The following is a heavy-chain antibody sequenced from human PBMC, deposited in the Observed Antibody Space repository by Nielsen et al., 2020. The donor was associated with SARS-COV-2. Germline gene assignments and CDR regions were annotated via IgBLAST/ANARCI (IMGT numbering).Heavy chain of an antibody. V-gene: IGHV3-74*01. J-gene: IGHJ4*02. CDR1: GFSFSTYW. D-gene: IGHD1-14*01. Sequence: GESLKISCAASGFSFSTYWMHWVRQVPGKGLVWVSRINSDASSTHYADSVKGRFTISRDNAKNTLYLQMTSLRAEDTAVYYCARDQTTLGPTTLDYWGQGTLVTVSS. CDR3: ARDQTTLGPTTLDY. CDR2: INSDASST.